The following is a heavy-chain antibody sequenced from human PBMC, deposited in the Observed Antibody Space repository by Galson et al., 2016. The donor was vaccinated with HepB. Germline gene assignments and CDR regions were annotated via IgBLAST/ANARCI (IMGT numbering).Heavy chain of an antibody. D-gene: IGHD3-10*01. CDR2: IGQIDDT. CDR3: SIGREYSGSGSPLHYFDY. V-gene: IGHV3-13*01. Sequence: SLRLSCAASGFTFSRYDMHWVRQATGKGLEWVSAIGQIDDTYYSDSVKGRFTISREDAKNSLYLQMSRLTAGDTAVYYCSIGREYSGSGSPLHYFDYWGRGILATVSS. J-gene: IGHJ4*02. CDR1: GFTFSRYD.